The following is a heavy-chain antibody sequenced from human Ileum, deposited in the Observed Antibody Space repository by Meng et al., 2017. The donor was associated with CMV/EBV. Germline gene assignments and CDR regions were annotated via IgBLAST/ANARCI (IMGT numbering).Heavy chain of an antibody. CDR2: IYYSGST. V-gene: IGHV4-59*01. CDR3: ATGSCSSTSCYNFDY. CDR1: GGSISSYY. J-gene: IGHJ4*02. D-gene: IGHD2-2*02. Sequence: GSLRLSCTVSGGSISSYYWSWIRQPPGKGLEWIGYIYYSGSTNYNPSLKSRVTIPVDTSKNQFSLKLSSVTAADTAVYYCATGSCSSTSCYNFDYWGQGTLVTVSS.